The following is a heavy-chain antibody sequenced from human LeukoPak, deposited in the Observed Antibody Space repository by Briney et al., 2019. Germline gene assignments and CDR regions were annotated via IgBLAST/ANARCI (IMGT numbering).Heavy chain of an antibody. CDR2: ISSSSSYI. CDR3: ARGPCGGDCSS. J-gene: IGHJ4*02. CDR1: GFTFSSYS. V-gene: IGHV3-21*01. D-gene: IGHD2-21*01. Sequence: GGSLRLSCAASGFTFSSYSMNWVRQAPGKGLEWVSSISSSSSYIYYADSVKGRFTISRDNAKNSLYLQMNSLRAEDTAVDYCARGPCGGDCSSWGQGTLVTVSS.